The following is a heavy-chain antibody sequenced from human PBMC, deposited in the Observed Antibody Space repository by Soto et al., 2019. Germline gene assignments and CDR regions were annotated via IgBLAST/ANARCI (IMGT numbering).Heavy chain of an antibody. D-gene: IGHD2-21*02. CDR3: TRLVCGSDCPPYYFDY. Sequence: GGSLRLSCTASGFTFGSYAMSWVRQAPGKGLEWVGFIRSKAYGGTTEYAASVKGRFTISRDDSKSIAYLQMNSLKTEDTAVYYCTRLVCGSDCPPYYFDYWGQGTLVTVSS. J-gene: IGHJ4*02. CDR2: IRSKAYGGTT. V-gene: IGHV3-49*04. CDR1: GFTFGSYA.